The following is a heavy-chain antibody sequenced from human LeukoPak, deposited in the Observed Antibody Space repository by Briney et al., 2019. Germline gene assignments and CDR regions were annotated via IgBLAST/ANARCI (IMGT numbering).Heavy chain of an antibody. CDR1: GGSISSYY. CDR3: ARGRRDSSSWYDAFDI. CDR2: IYYSGST. D-gene: IGHD6-13*01. Sequence: PSETLSLTCTVSGGSISSYYWSWIRQPPGKGLEWIGYIYYSGSTNYNPSLKSRVTISVDTSKNQFSLKLSSVTAADTAVYYCARGRRDSSSWYDAFDIWGQGTMVTVSS. J-gene: IGHJ3*02. V-gene: IGHV4-59*01.